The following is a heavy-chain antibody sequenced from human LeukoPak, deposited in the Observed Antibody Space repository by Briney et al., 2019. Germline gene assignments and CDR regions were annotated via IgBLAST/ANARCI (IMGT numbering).Heavy chain of an antibody. Sequence: SETLSLTCTVSGGSISSSSYYWGWIRQPPGKGLEWIVSIYYSGSTYYNPSLKSRVTISVNTSKNQFSLKLSSVTAADMAVYYCARDHSLNREYCSSNSCNNWFDPWGQGTLVTVSS. J-gene: IGHJ5*02. V-gene: IGHV4-39*07. D-gene: IGHD2-2*01. CDR1: GGSISSSSYY. CDR2: IYYSGST. CDR3: ARDHSLNREYCSSNSCNNWFDP.